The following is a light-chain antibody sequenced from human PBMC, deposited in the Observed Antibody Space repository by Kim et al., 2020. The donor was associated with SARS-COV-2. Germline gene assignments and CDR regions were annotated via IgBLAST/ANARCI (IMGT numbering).Light chain of an antibody. V-gene: IGLV2-11*01. CDR2: DVS. Sequence: QSVTISCTGTSRDGGGYNYVSWYQQHPGKAPKLMICDVSKRPSGVPDRFSGSKSGNTASLTISGLQAEDEADYYCCSYAGSYTFVVFGGGTQLTVL. J-gene: IGLJ2*01. CDR3: CSYAGSYTFVV. CDR1: SRDGGGYNY.